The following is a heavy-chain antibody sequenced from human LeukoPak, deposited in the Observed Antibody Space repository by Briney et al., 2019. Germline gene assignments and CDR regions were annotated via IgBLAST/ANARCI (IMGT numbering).Heavy chain of an antibody. Sequence: GGSLRLSCAASGFTFSSYSMNWVRQAPGKGLEWVSYISSSSSTIYYADSVKGRFTISRDNSKNTLYLQMNSLRAEDTAVYYCARDYVRGNAAFDIWGQGTMVTVSS. CDR3: ARDYVRGNAAFDI. V-gene: IGHV3-48*01. J-gene: IGHJ3*02. CDR2: ISSSSSTI. CDR1: GFTFSSYS. D-gene: IGHD3-16*01.